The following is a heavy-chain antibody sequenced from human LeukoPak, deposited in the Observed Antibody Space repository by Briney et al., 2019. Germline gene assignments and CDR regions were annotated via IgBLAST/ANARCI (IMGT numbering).Heavy chain of an antibody. J-gene: IGHJ4*02. D-gene: IGHD3-22*01. Sequence: GASVKVSCKASGYTFTDYYIHWVRQAPGQGLEWMGWINPNSGGTNYAQKFQGRVTMTRDTSISTAYMELSRLRSDDTAVYYCARVIYDSSGYGFDYWGQGTLVTVSS. V-gene: IGHV1-2*02. CDR1: GYTFTDYY. CDR2: INPNSGGT. CDR3: ARVIYDSSGYGFDY.